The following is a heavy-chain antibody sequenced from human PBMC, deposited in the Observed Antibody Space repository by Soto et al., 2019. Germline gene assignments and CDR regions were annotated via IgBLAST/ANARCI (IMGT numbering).Heavy chain of an antibody. J-gene: IGHJ4*02. CDR2: ISWNSGSI. D-gene: IGHD5-12*01. V-gene: IGHV3-9*01. CDR3: AKDMGYDLSPLGYFDY. Sequence: PGGSLRLSCAASGFTFDDYAMHWVRQAPGQGLEWVSGISWNSGSIGYADSVKGRFTISRDNAKNSLYLQMNSLRSEDTALYYCAKDMGYDLSPLGYFDYWGQGTLVTVSS. CDR1: GFTFDDYA.